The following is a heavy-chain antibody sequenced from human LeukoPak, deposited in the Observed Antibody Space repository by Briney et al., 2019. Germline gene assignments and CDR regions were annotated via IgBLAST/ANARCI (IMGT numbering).Heavy chain of an antibody. CDR2: IYYSGST. V-gene: IGHV4-31*03. CDR1: GGSISSGGYY. CDR3: ARAPRNGGNSRSNPQSGIDI. Sequence: SQILSLTCTVSGGSISSGGYYWSWIRQHPGKGLEWIGYIYYSGSTYYNPSLKGRVTISVDTSKNQFSLKLSSVTAADTAVYYCARAPRNGGNSRSNPQSGIDIWGQGTMVTVSS. J-gene: IGHJ3*02. D-gene: IGHD4-23*01.